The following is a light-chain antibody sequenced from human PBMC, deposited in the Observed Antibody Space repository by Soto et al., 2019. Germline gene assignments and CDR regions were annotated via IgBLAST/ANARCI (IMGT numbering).Light chain of an antibody. CDR2: EGN. CDR3: CSYAGSSTWV. V-gene: IGLV2-23*01. CDR1: SSDVGSYNL. Sequence: QSALTQPASVSGSPGHSITISCTGTSSDVGSYNLVSWYQQHPGKAPKLMIYEGNERPSGVSNRFSGSKSGNTASLTNSGLQAEDEADYYCCSYAGSSTWVFGGGTKLTVL. J-gene: IGLJ3*02.